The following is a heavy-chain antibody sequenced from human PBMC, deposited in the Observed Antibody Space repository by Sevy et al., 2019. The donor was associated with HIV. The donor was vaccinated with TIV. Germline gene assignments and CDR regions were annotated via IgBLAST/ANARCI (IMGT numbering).Heavy chain of an antibody. J-gene: IGHJ4*02. V-gene: IGHV4-34*01. Sequence: SETLSLTCAVYGGSFSGYYWSWIRQPPGKGLEWIGEINHSGSTNYNPSLKSRVTISVDTAKNQFSLKLSSVTAADTAVDYCARGDPKYCSGGSCDRWFDYWGQGTLVTVSS. CDR1: GGSFSGYY. CDR3: ARGDPKYCSGGSCDRWFDY. CDR2: INHSGST. D-gene: IGHD2-15*01.